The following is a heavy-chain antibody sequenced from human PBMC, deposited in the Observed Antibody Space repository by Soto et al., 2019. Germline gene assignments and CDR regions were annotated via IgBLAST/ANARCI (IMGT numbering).Heavy chain of an antibody. CDR3: ARDRASSSWYSEYYYGMDV. CDR1: GDSVSSNSAA. D-gene: IGHD6-13*01. Sequence: PSQTLSLTCVISGDSVSSNSAAWNWIRQSPSRGLEWLGRTYYRSKWYNDYAVSVKSRITINPDTSKNQFSLQLNSVTPEDTAVYYCARDRASSSWYSEYYYGMDVWGQGTTVTVSS. J-gene: IGHJ6*02. V-gene: IGHV6-1*01. CDR2: TYYRSKWYN.